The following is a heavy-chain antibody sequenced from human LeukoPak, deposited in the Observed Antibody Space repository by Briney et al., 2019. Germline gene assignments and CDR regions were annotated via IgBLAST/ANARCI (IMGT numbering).Heavy chain of an antibody. CDR1: GVSINSDY. Sequence: PSETLSLTCTVSGVSINSDYWTWIRQSPGKGLEWIGFIFYSGITNYSPSLKGRVTIPVDTSKNQISLRLSSVTAADTAVYYCARSAYNYRFALDVWGPGTTVTVSS. D-gene: IGHD5-18*01. V-gene: IGHV4-59*08. CDR2: IFYSGIT. J-gene: IGHJ6*02. CDR3: ARSAYNYRFALDV.